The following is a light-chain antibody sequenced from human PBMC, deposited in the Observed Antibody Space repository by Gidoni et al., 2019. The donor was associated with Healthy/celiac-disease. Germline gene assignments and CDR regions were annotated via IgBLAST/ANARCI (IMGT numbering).Light chain of an antibody. Sequence: SYELTQLRSVSVSPGQTASIHCYGDKLGDKYACWYQQEPGQSPVLVIYQDCKRPSGIPGRFSGSNSCTSATLTSLGTQAMDEADYYCHAWGSRSYVFGTGTKLTVL. CDR2: QDC. CDR1: KLGDKY. V-gene: IGLV3-1*01. CDR3: HAWGSRSYV. J-gene: IGLJ1*01.